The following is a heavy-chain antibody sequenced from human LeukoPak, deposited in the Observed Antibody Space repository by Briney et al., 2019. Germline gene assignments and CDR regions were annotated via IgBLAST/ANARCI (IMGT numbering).Heavy chain of an antibody. J-gene: IGHJ4*02. Sequence: GGSLRLSCAASGFMFIHHGMHWVRQAPGKGLEWVAVIWSDGTNKFYSDSVKGRFAISRYNSDEMVYLQLNGLLGHDTDDCYGSKYIQRGFDYTNSLDSWGQGTLVIVSS. D-gene: IGHD4-11*01. CDR2: IWSDGTNK. CDR3: SKYIQRGFDYTNSLDS. V-gene: IGHV3-33*06. CDR1: GFMFIHHG.